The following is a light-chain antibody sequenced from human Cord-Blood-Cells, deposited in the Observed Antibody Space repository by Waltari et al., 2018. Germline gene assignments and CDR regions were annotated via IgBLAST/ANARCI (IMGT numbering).Light chain of an antibody. CDR1: QSVSSY. Sequence: DIVLPQSPATLSLSPGQTTTLSCRASQSVSSYLAWYHQKPRQAPRLLIYDASNRATGIPARFSGSGSGTDFTLTISSLEPEDFAVYYCQPRSNWPRTFGQGTKVEIK. J-gene: IGKJ1*01. CDR3: QPRSNWPRT. CDR2: DAS. V-gene: IGKV3-11*01.